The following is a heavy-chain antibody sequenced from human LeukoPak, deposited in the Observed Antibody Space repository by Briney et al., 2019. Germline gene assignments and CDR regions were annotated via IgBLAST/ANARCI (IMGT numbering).Heavy chain of an antibody. J-gene: IGHJ5*02. D-gene: IGHD6-13*01. CDR3: ARDGAAAGPGYDP. Sequence: SETLSLTCTVSGGSISSYYWSWIRQPPGKGLEWIGYIYYSGSTNYNPSLKSRVTISVDTSKNQFSLKLSSVTAADTAAYYCARDGAAAGPGYDPWGQGTLVTVSS. CDR1: GGSISSYY. CDR2: IYYSGST. V-gene: IGHV4-59*01.